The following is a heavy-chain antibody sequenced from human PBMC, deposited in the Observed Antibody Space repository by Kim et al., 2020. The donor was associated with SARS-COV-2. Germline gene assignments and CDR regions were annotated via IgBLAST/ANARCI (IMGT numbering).Heavy chain of an antibody. CDR2: ISWNSGLI. J-gene: IGHJ4*02. CDR3: TKGRYGDYGGFDF. D-gene: IGHD4-17*01. Sequence: SLRLSCAASGFTFGDYAMYWVRQAPGKGLEWVSTISWNSGLISYADSVKGRFTISRDNAKNSLYLQMNSLRAGDTALYYCTKGRYGDYGGFDFWGQG. CDR1: GFTFGDYA. V-gene: IGHV3-9*01.